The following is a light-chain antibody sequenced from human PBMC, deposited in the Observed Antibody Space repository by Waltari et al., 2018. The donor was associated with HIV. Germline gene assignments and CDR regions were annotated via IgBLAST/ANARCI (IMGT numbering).Light chain of an antibody. V-gene: IGLV1-51*01. CDR3: GTWDTTLSAVV. J-gene: IGLJ2*01. CDR2: DDD. Sequence: QSVLTQPPSVSAAPGETVIISCSGSSSNIGNIYVSWYQQLPGTAPKLFIYDDDLRHSGIPDRFSGSRSGTSATLGITGLQTGDEADYYCGTWDTTLSAVVFGGGTKLTVL. CDR1: SSNIGNIY.